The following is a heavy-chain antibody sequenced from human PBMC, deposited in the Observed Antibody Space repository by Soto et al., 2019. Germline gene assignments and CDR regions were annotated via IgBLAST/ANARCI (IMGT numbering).Heavy chain of an antibody. J-gene: IGHJ6*03. Sequence: QDQLVQSGVEVKKPGASVKVSCKASGYSFTNYGITWVRQARGQGFEWMGWISAYNGNTNYAQKFQGRVTMTTDASTSTAYLGLRSLRSDDTAVYYCARDRGVTPPVAGNTHYYYYMDVWGKGTKVTVSS. CDR2: ISAYNGNT. D-gene: IGHD6-19*01. CDR3: ARDRGVTPPVAGNTHYYYYMDV. V-gene: IGHV1-18*01. CDR1: GYSFTNYG.